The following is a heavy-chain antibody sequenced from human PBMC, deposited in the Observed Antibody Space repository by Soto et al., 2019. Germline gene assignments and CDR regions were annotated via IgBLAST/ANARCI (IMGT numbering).Heavy chain of an antibody. V-gene: IGHV3-74*01. CDR2: INSDGRDT. D-gene: IGHD6-13*01. CDR1: GFTFSSYW. Sequence: EMQLVESGGGLVQPGGSLRLSCAASGFTFSSYWRNWVRQGPGKGLVWVSRINSDGRDTSYADSVKGRFTISRDNAKNTLYLQMNSLRAEDTAVYYCARLDSSSWAFDYWGQGTLVTVSS. CDR3: ARLDSSSWAFDY. J-gene: IGHJ4*02.